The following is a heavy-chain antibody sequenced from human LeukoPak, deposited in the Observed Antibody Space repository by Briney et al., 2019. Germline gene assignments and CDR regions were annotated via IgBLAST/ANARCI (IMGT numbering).Heavy chain of an antibody. Sequence: SETLSLTCTVSGDSVSRGYYYWSWIRQSPGKGLEWIAYIHYSGSTYYNPSLKSRVTISVDTSKNQFSLKLSSVTAADTAVYYCAIHIAAAGDDAFDIWGQGTMVTVSS. CDR3: AIHIAAAGDDAFDI. J-gene: IGHJ3*02. V-gene: IGHV4-61*01. CDR1: GDSVSRGYYY. CDR2: IHYSGST. D-gene: IGHD6-13*01.